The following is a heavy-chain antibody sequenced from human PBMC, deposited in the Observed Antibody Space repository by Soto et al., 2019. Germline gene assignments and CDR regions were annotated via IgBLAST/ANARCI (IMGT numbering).Heavy chain of an antibody. CDR2: IYYSGST. V-gene: IGHV4-31*03. CDR3: ARDLYVVRGVTSTHYYYYGMDV. CDR1: GGSISSGGYY. J-gene: IGHJ6*02. D-gene: IGHD3-10*01. Sequence: SETLSLTCTVSGGSISSGGYYWSWIRLHPGKGLEWIGYIYYSGSTYYNPSLKSRVTISVDTSKNQFSLKLSSVTAADTAVYYCARDLYVVRGVTSTHYYYYGMDVWGQGTTVTVSS.